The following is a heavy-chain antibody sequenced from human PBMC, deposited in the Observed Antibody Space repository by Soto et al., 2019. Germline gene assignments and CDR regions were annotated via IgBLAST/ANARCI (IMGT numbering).Heavy chain of an antibody. J-gene: IGHJ4*02. V-gene: IGHV1-18*01. D-gene: IGHD3-9*01. Sequence: GASVKVSCKASGYTFTSYGISWVRQAPGQGLEWMGWISAYNGNTNYAQKLQGRVTMTTDTSTSTAYMELRSLRSDDTAVYYCARDLYYDILTGYGTFDYSGQGTLVTVSS. CDR3: ARDLYYDILTGYGTFDY. CDR1: GYTFTSYG. CDR2: ISAYNGNT.